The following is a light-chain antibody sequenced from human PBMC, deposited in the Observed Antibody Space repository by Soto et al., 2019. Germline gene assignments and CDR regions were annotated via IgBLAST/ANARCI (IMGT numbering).Light chain of an antibody. Sequence: QSALTQPASVSGSPGQSITISCTGTSSDVGSYNLVSWYQQHPGKAPKLMIYEVNKRPSGVYNRFSGSKSGNTASLTISGLQAEDEADYYCCSYVGSSTVVFGGGTKLTVL. CDR2: EVN. CDR3: CSYVGSSTVV. CDR1: SSDVGSYNL. V-gene: IGLV2-23*02. J-gene: IGLJ2*01.